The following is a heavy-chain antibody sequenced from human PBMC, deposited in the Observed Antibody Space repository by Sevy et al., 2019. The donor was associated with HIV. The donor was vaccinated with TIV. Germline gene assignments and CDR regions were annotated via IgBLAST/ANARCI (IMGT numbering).Heavy chain of an antibody. J-gene: IGHJ1*01. CDR3: ARGPHYYDSSGYYFEYFQH. D-gene: IGHD3-22*01. CDR1: GGSISSSSYY. Sequence: SETLSLTCTVSGGSISSSSYYWGWIRQPPGKGLEWIGSIYYSGSTYYNPSLKSRVTISVDTSKNQFSLKLSSVTAADTAVYYCARGPHYYDSSGYYFEYFQHWGQGTLVTVSS. CDR2: IYYSGST. V-gene: IGHV4-39*07.